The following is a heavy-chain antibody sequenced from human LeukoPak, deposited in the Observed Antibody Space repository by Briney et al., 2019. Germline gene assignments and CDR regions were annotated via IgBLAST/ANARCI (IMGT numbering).Heavy chain of an antibody. Sequence: SGGSLRLSCAASGFTFSSYAMSWVRQAPGKGLEWVSAISGSGGSTYYTDSVKGRFTISRDNSKNTLYLQMNSLRAEDTAVYYCAKYDSLITFGGVIVYWGQGTLVTVSS. CDR2: ISGSGGST. CDR3: AKYDSLITFGGVIVY. V-gene: IGHV3-23*01. D-gene: IGHD3-16*02. CDR1: GFTFSSYA. J-gene: IGHJ4*02.